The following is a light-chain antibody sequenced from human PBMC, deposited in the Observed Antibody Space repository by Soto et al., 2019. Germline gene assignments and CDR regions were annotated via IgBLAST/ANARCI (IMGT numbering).Light chain of an antibody. Sequence: EVVMTQSPATLSVSPGERASLSCRASQSVSSNLAWYQQKPGQAPRLLIYGASTRATGVPASFSGSGSGKEFTLTISSLQSEDFAVYYCQQYKNWPLTFGGGTKVEIK. CDR1: QSVSSN. J-gene: IGKJ4*01. CDR2: GAS. CDR3: QQYKNWPLT. V-gene: IGKV3-15*01.